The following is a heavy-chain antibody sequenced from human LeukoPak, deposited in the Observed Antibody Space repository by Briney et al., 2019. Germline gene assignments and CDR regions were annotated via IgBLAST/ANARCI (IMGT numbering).Heavy chain of an antibody. CDR2: INHSGST. D-gene: IGHD3-16*02. J-gene: IGHJ5*02. Sequence: SETLSLTCAVYGGSFSGYYWSWIRQPPGKGLEWIGEINHSGSTNYNPSLKRRVTISVDTSKNQFSLKLSSVTAADTAVYYCARGSGIWGSYRSHRFDPWGQGTLVTVSS. CDR3: ARGSGIWGSYRSHRFDP. CDR1: GGSFSGYY. V-gene: IGHV4-34*01.